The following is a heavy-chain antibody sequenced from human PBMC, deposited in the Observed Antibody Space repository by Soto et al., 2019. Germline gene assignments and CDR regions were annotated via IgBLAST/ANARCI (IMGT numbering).Heavy chain of an antibody. CDR1: GGSFNNYC. J-gene: IGHJ5*02. V-gene: IGHV4-34*02. D-gene: IGHD3-10*01. CDR2: VCPGGRT. Sequence: QVRLQQWGAGLVRPSETLSLTCAVYGGSFNNYCWSWIRQPPGMGLEWIGEVCPGGRTNYSPTLKKEVRIAVEASKNHFSLRLTSVTVADTAVYYCAQGEYGQYDADNWFDPWGQGNLVIVAS. CDR3: AQGEYGQYDADNWFDP.